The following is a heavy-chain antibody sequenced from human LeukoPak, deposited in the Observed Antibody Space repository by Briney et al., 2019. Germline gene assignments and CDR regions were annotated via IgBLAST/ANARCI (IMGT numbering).Heavy chain of an antibody. Sequence: QPGGSLRLSCAASAFNFIDYSMNWVRQAPGKGLEWISYIGISSGNTKYADSVKGRFTISRDNARNSLYLQMNSLRVEDTAMYYCARDHRYAFDNWGHGTLVTVSS. D-gene: IGHD5-12*01. V-gene: IGHV3-48*01. CDR2: IGISSGNT. CDR1: AFNFIDYS. J-gene: IGHJ4*01. CDR3: ARDHRYAFDN.